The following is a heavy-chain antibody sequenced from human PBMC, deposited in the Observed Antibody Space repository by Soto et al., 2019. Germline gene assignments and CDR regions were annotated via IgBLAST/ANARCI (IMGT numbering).Heavy chain of an antibody. CDR2: IRDDGGDE. Sequence: EVQLVESGGGLVQPGGSLRLSCAASGFTFSPYWMSWVRQAPGKGLEWVAIIRDDGGDELYLEAVRGRFTISRDNDKKSLYLAMDSLRVEDTAVYYCAGGSGWISDTWGQGTRVTVSS. J-gene: IGHJ5*02. CDR3: AGGSGWISDT. CDR1: GFTFSPYW. V-gene: IGHV3-7*05. D-gene: IGHD6-19*01.